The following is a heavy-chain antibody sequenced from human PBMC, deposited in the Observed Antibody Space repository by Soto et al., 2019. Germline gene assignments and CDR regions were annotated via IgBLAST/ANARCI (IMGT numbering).Heavy chain of an antibody. CDR3: ARIRSFAMGWGSYYPNWFDP. V-gene: IGHV4-34*01. CDR2: INHSGST. Sequence: SETLSLTCAFYGLSFSGYYWSLIRQPPGKGLEWIGEINHSGSTNYNPSLKGRVTISVDTSKNQFSLKLSSVTAADTAVYYCARIRSFAMGWGSYYPNWFDPWGKGPLATVS. CDR1: GLSFSGYY. D-gene: IGHD3-10*01. J-gene: IGHJ5*02.